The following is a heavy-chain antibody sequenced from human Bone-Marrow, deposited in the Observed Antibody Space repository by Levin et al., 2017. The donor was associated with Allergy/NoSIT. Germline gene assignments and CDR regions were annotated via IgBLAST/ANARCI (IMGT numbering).Heavy chain of an antibody. Sequence: SETLSLTCTVSGGSISSGGYYWSWIRQHPGKGLEWIGYIYYSGSTYYNPSLKSRVTISVDTSKNQFSLKLSSVTAADTAVYYCARDGPGTTNWFDPWGQGTLVTVSS. D-gene: IGHD1-14*01. CDR1: GGSISSGGYY. J-gene: IGHJ5*02. CDR2: IYYSGST. V-gene: IGHV4-31*03. CDR3: ARDGPGTTNWFDP.